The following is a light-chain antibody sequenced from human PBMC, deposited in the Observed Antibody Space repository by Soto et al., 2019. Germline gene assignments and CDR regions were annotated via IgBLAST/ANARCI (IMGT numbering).Light chain of an antibody. Sequence: SYELTQPPSVSVSPGQTASITCSGDKLGDKYACWYQQKPGQSPVLVIYQDSKRPSGIPERFSGSNSGNTATLTISGTQAMDGADYYCQAWDSSTVLFGGGTKLTAL. V-gene: IGLV3-1*01. J-gene: IGLJ2*01. CDR2: QDS. CDR1: KLGDKY. CDR3: QAWDSSTVL.